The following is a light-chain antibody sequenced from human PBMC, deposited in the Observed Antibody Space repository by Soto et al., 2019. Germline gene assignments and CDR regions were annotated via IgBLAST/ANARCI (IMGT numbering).Light chain of an antibody. V-gene: IGKV3-11*01. CDR1: QTVSNQ. CDR3: QQRAGSST. J-gene: IGKJ5*01. Sequence: IVLTQSPVTLSLSPGERATLSCRASQTVSNQLAWYQQKPGQAPRLLIYDASRRVTGLPARFSGSGSGTDFTLTLSSLEPEDFAVYYCQQRAGSSTFGQGTRLEIK. CDR2: DAS.